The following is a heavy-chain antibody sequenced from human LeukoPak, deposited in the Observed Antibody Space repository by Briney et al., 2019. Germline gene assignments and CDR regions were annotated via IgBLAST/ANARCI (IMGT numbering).Heavy chain of an antibody. CDR1: GFTFSNAW. Sequence: GGSLRLSCAASGFTFSNAWMSWVRQAPGKGLEWVGRIKSRANGETTDYAAPVKGRFSISRDDSKNMVHLQMNTLKTEDTAVYFCSTLSSIFGVVVPDHWGQGILVTVSS. CDR2: IKSRANGETT. CDR3: STLSSIFGVVVPDH. V-gene: IGHV3-15*01. D-gene: IGHD3-3*01. J-gene: IGHJ4*02.